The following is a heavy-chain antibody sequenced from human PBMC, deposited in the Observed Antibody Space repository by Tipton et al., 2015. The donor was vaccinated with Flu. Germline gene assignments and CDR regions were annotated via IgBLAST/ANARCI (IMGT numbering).Heavy chain of an antibody. V-gene: IGHV4-4*02. CDR3: ARAHTYYDFWSGYHVGWFDP. CDR1: GGSISSSNW. J-gene: IGHJ5*02. D-gene: IGHD3-3*01. Sequence: GLVKPSGTLSLTCAVSGGSISSSNWWSWVRQPPGKGLEWIGEIYHSGSTNYNPSLKSRVTISVDKSKNQFSLKLSSVTAADTAVYYCARAHTYYDFWSGYHVGWFDPWGQGTLVTVSS. CDR2: IYHSGST.